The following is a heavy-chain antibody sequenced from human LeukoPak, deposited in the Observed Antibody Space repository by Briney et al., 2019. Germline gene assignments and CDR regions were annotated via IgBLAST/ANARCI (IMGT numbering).Heavy chain of an antibody. Sequence: ASVKVSCKASGYTFTSYGISWVRQAPGQGLEWMGWISAYNGNTNYAQKLQGRVTMTTDTSTSTAYMELRGLRSDDTAVYYCAREASTPSSWYGVYYYYYYGMDVWGQGTTVTVSS. CDR1: GYTFTSYG. D-gene: IGHD6-13*01. J-gene: IGHJ6*02. CDR2: ISAYNGNT. CDR3: AREASTPSSWYGVYYYYYYGMDV. V-gene: IGHV1-18*01.